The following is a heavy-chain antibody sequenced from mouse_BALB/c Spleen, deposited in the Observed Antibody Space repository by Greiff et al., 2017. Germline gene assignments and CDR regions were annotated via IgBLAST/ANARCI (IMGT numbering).Heavy chain of an antibody. V-gene: IGHV5-17*02. D-gene: IGHD2-3*01. CDR3: ARDGKKDFDY. CDR1: GFTFSSFG. J-gene: IGHJ2*01. CDR2: ISSGSSTI. Sequence: EVQVVESGGGLVQPGGSRKLSCAASGFTFSSFGMHWVRQAPEKGLEWVAYISSGSSTIYYADTVKGRFTISRDNPKNTLFLQMTSLRYEDTAMYYCARDGKKDFDYWGQGTTLTVSS.